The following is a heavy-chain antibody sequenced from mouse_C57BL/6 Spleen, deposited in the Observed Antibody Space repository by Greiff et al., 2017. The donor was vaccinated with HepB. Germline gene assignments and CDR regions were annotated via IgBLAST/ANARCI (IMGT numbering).Heavy chain of an antibody. J-gene: IGHJ2*01. CDR2: IYPRSGNT. Sequence: VQLVESGAELARPGASVKLSCKASGYTFTSYGISWVKQRTGQGLEWIGEIYPRSGNTYYNEKFKGKATLTADKSSSTAYMELRSLTSEDSAVYFCARDYDYEGYFDYWGQGTTLTVSS. V-gene: IGHV1-81*01. D-gene: IGHD2-4*01. CDR3: ARDYDYEGYFDY. CDR1: GYTFTSYG.